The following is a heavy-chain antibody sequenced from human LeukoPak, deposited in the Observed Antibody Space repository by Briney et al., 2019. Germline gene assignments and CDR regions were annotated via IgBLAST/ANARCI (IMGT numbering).Heavy chain of an antibody. D-gene: IGHD2-2*01. J-gene: IGHJ4*02. CDR3: ARAVVPAARYYFDY. CDR1: GFTFSSYG. Sequence: GGSLRLSCAASGFTFSSYGMHWVRQAPGKGLEWVAFIRYDGSNKYYADSVKGRFTISRDNSKNTLYLQMNSLRAEDTAVYYCARAVVPAARYYFDYWGQGTLVTVSS. CDR2: IRYDGSNK. V-gene: IGHV3-30*02.